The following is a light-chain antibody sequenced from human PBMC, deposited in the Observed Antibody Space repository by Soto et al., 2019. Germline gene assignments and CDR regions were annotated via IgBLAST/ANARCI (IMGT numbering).Light chain of an antibody. CDR3: QQYGASPAT. Sequence: EIVLTQSPGTLSLSPGERATLSCRTSERVNGNFFDWYQQKPGQAPRLLIHGASSRATDIPERFSGSGSGTDFTLTITRVDPEDSAVYYCQQYGASPATFGQGTKVQIK. CDR1: ERVNGNF. J-gene: IGKJ1*01. V-gene: IGKV3-20*01. CDR2: GAS.